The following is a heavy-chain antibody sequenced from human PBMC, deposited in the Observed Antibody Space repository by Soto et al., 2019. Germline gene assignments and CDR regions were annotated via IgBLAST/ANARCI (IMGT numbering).Heavy chain of an antibody. J-gene: IGHJ6*02. V-gene: IGHV1-69*01. Sequence: QVQLVQSGAEVKKPGSSVKVSCKASGGTFSSYAISWGRQAPGQGLEWMGGIIPISETTNYAQKFQGRVTITADESKSTAYMELSSLRSEDTAVYYCARSQGSSTSLEISYYYCYGMDVWGQGTTVTVSS. CDR2: IIPISETT. D-gene: IGHD2-2*01. CDR3: ARSQGSSTSLEISYYYCYGMDV. CDR1: GGTFSSYA.